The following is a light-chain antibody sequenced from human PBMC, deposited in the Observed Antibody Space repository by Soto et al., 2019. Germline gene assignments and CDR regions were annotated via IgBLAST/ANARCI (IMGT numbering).Light chain of an antibody. CDR2: DAS. CDR3: QQRSTLPLT. J-gene: IGKJ4*01. CDR1: QSISSH. V-gene: IGKV3-11*01. Sequence: EIVLTQSPATLSLSPGERATLSCRASQSISSHLAWYQQKPGQTPRLLMYDASNRATAVPARFSGSGSGTDFTLSISSLESDGLAVYYCQQRSTLPLTFGGGTKVEIK.